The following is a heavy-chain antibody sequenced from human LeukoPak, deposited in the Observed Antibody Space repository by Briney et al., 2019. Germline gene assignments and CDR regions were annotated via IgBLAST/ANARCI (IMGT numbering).Heavy chain of an antibody. D-gene: IGHD4-23*01. Sequence: PSETLSLTCAVSGGSISSSNWWSWVRQPPGKGLEWIGEIYHSGSTNYNPSLKSRVTISVDKSKNQFSLKLSSVTAADTAVYYCARGSTVVTYVFDYWGQGTLVTVSS. CDR3: ARGSTVVTYVFDY. CDR1: GGSISSSNW. J-gene: IGHJ4*02. CDR2: IYHSGST. V-gene: IGHV4-4*02.